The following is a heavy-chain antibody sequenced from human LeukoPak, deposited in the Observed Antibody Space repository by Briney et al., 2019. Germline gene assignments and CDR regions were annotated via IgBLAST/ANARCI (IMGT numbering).Heavy chain of an antibody. CDR3: ARLCGGDCYWVDY. V-gene: IGHV1-18*01. CDR2: ISSYNGNT. Sequence: ASVKVSCKASGYTFTNYGISWVRQAPGQGLEWMGWISSYNGNTNYAQELQGRVTMTTDTSTSTAYMELRSLRSDDTAVCYCARLCGGDCYWVDYWGQGTLVTVSS. D-gene: IGHD2-21*02. J-gene: IGHJ4*02. CDR1: GYTFTNYG.